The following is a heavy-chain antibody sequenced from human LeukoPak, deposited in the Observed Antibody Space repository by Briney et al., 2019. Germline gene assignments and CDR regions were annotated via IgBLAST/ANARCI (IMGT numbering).Heavy chain of an antibody. CDR3: ARGTRVLDI. J-gene: IGHJ3*02. CDR2: INHSGST. Sequence: PSETLSLTCAVYGGSFSGYYWSWIRQPPGKGLEWIGEINHSGSTNYNPSLKSRITISVDTSKNQFSLKLSSVTAADTAVYYCARGTRVLDIWGQGTMVTVSS. CDR1: GGSFSGYY. V-gene: IGHV4-34*01.